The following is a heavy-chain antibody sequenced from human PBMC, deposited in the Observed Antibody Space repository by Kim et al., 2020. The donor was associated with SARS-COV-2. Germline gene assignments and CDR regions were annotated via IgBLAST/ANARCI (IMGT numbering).Heavy chain of an antibody. Sequence: SETLSLTCTVSGGSVSSGSYYWSWIRQPPGKGLEWIGYIYYSGSTNYNPSLKSRVTISVDTSKNQFSLKLRSVTAADTAMYYCARVRWYSSSWYLDYWGQGTLVTVSS. J-gene: IGHJ4*02. CDR1: GGSVSSGSYY. CDR2: IYYSGST. D-gene: IGHD6-13*01. CDR3: ARVRWYSSSWYLDY. V-gene: IGHV4-61*01.